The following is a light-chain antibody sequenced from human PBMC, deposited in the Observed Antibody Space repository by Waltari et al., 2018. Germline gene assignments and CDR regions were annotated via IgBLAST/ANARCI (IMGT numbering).Light chain of an antibody. J-gene: IGLJ1*01. CDR3: CSYAGSNTYV. Sequence: QSALTQPASVSGSPGQSPTLPCSGPSSDLGPSNLGPWYQQHPGKVPKLMIYEVTERPSGVSNRFSASKSGNTASLTISGLQAEDEADYYCCSYAGSNTYVFGTGTKVIVL. CDR2: EVT. CDR1: SSDLGPSNL. V-gene: IGLV2-23*02.